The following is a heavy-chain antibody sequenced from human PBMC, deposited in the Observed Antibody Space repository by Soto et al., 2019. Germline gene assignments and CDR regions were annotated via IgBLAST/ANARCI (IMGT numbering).Heavy chain of an antibody. CDR3: ASTSRLYDFWSGYLAHFYYYGMDV. CDR2: INHSGST. V-gene: IGHV4-34*01. CDR1: GGSFSGYY. J-gene: IGHJ6*02. D-gene: IGHD3-3*01. Sequence: SETLSLTCAVYGGSFSGYYWSWIRQPPGKGLEWIGEINHSGSTNYNPSLKSRVTISVDTSKNQFSLKLSSVTAADTAVYYCASTSRLYDFWSGYLAHFYYYGMDVWGQGTTVTVSS.